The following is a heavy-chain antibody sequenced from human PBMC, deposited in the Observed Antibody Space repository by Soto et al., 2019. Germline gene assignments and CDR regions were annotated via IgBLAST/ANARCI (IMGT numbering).Heavy chain of an antibody. V-gene: IGHV3-21*01. D-gene: IGHD2-21*02. CDR3: ARVDCGGDCYSTPYYYYYGMDV. J-gene: IGHJ6*02. CDR2: ISSSSSYI. CDR1: GFTFSSYS. Sequence: EVQLVESGGGLVKPGGSLRLSCAASGFTFSSYSMNWVRQAPGKGLEWVSSISSSSSYIYYADSVKGRFTISRDNAKNSLYLQMNSLRAEDTAVYYCARVDCGGDCYSTPYYYYYGMDVWGQGITVTVSS.